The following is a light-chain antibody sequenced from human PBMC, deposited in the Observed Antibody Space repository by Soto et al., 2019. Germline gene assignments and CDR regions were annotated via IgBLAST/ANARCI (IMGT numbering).Light chain of an antibody. V-gene: IGKV1-17*03. J-gene: IGKJ3*01. CDR2: LAS. CDR3: LQHNSYPRT. Sequence: DIQMTQPPSAMSASVGDSVTITCRASQDISNFLAWFQQKPGNVPKRLIYLASSLQSGVPSRFSGSGSGTEFTLTISSLQPEDFATYYCLQHNSYPRTFGPGTKVDIK. CDR1: QDISNF.